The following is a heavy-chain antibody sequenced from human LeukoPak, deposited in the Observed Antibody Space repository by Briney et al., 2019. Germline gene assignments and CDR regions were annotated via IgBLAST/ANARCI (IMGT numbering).Heavy chain of an antibody. CDR2: INHSGST. V-gene: IGHV4-34*01. Sequence: SETLSLTCAVYGGSFSGYYWSWIRQPPGKGLEWIGEINHSGSTNYNPSLKSRVTISVDTSKNQFSLKLSSVTAADTAVYYCARGSAGAAAGTGLSYWGQGTLVTVSS. D-gene: IGHD6-13*01. CDR3: ARGSAGAAAGTGLSY. CDR1: GGSFSGYY. J-gene: IGHJ4*02.